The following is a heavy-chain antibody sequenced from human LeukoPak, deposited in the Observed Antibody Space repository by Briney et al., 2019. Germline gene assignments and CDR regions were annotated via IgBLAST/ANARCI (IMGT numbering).Heavy chain of an antibody. CDR1: GGTFSSYA. V-gene: IGHV1-69*06. CDR3: ARVQVDSPELDY. J-gene: IGHJ4*02. CDR2: IIPIFGTA. D-gene: IGHD3-10*01. Sequence: SVKVSCKASGGTFSSYAISWVRQAPGQGLEWMGGIIPIFGTANYAQKFQGRVTITADKSTSTANMELSSLRSEDTAVYYCARVQVDSPELDYWGQGTLVTVSS.